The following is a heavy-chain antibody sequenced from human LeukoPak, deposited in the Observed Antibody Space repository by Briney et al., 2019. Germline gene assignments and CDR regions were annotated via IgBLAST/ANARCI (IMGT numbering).Heavy chain of an antibody. CDR3: ARGLRIAVAGTGCWFDP. CDR1: GGSFSGYY. V-gene: IGHV4-34*01. J-gene: IGHJ5*02. D-gene: IGHD6-19*01. Sequence: PSETLSLTCAVYGGSFSGYYWSWIRQPPGKGLEWIGEINHGGSTNYNPSLKSRVTISVDTSKNQFSLKLSSVTAADTAVYYCARGLRIAVAGTGCWFDPWGQGTLVTVSS. CDR2: INHGGST.